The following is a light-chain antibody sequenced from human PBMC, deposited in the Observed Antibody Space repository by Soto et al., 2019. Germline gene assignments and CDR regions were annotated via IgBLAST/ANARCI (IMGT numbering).Light chain of an antibody. CDR3: QQYGSSPPLT. J-gene: IGKJ4*01. V-gene: IGKV3-20*01. CDR2: DAS. CDR1: QSVSSSY. Sequence: EIVWTQSPGTLSLSPGERATLSCRARQSVSSSYLAWYQHKPGQAPRLLIYDASSRATGIPDRFSGSGSGTDLTLTISSLEPQDFAVYYCQQYGSSPPLTFGGGTKVEIK.